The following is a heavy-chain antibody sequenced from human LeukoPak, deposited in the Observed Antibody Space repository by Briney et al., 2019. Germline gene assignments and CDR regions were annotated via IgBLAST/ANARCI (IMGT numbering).Heavy chain of an antibody. J-gene: IGHJ4*02. CDR2: ISSSGSTI. CDR3: ARDMVRGARDDY. D-gene: IGHD3-10*01. CDR1: GFTFSDYY. V-gene: IGHV3-11*01. Sequence: GGSLRLSCAASGFTFSDYYMSWIRQAPGKGLGWVSYISSSGSTIYYADSVKGRFTISRDNAKNSLYLQMNSLRAEDTAVYYCARDMVRGARDDYWGQGTLVTVSS.